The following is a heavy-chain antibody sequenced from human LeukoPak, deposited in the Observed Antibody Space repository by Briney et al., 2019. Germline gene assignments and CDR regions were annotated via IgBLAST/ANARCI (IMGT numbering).Heavy chain of an antibody. CDR2: IIPIFGTA. D-gene: IGHD3-22*01. Sequence: SVKASCKASGGTFSSYAISWVRQAPGQGLEWMGGIIPIFGTANYAQKFQGRVTITADESTSTAYMELSSLRSEDTAVYYCARDASSAYYYYGMDVWGQRTTVTVSS. CDR3: ARDASSAYYYYGMDV. CDR1: GGTFSSYA. V-gene: IGHV1-69*13. J-gene: IGHJ6*02.